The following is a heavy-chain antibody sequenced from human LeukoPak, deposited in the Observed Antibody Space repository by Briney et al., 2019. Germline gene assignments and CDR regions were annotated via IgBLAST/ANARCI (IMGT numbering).Heavy chain of an antibody. CDR1: GFTFSSYW. CDR2: IKQDGSEK. Sequence: GGSLRLSCAASGFTFSSYWMSWVRQAPGKGLEWVANIKQDGSEKYYVDSVKGRFTISRDNAKNSLYLQMNSLRADDTAVYYCARAPNYVWGSYRSVSNFIDYWGQGTLVTVSS. V-gene: IGHV3-7*03. CDR3: ARAPNYVWGSYRSVSNFIDY. J-gene: IGHJ4*02. D-gene: IGHD3-16*02.